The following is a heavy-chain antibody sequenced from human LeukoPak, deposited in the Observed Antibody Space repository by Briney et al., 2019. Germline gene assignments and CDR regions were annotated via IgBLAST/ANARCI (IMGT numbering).Heavy chain of an antibody. CDR2: IRSKADSYAT. CDR1: GFTFSVST. D-gene: IGHD3-10*01. CDR3: TKGIPPDY. J-gene: IGHJ4*02. V-gene: IGHV3-73*01. Sequence: GGSLRLSCAASGFTFSVSTIHWVRQASGKGLEWVGRIRSKADSYATAYAASVIGRFTISRDDSKNTAYLHMNSLKIEDTAVYCCTKGIPPDYWGQGTLVTVSS.